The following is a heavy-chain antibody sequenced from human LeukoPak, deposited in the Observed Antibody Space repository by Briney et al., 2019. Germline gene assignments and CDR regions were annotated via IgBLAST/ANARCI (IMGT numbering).Heavy chain of an antibody. CDR1: GFTFSSYA. V-gene: IGHV3-23*01. D-gene: IGHD1-20*01. J-gene: IGHJ5*02. Sequence: GGSLRLSCAASGFTFSSYAMSWVRQASGKGLEWVSAISGSGGSTYYADSVKGRFTISRDNSKNTLYLQMNSLRAEDTAVYYCAKEQYNWNQYNWFDPWGQGTLVTVSS. CDR2: ISGSGGST. CDR3: AKEQYNWNQYNWFDP.